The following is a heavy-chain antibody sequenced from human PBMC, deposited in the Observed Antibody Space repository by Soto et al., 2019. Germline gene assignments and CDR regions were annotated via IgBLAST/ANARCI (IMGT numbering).Heavy chain of an antibody. Sequence: QVQLVQSGAEVKKPGASVKVSCKASGYTFTSYYMHWVRQAPGQGLEWMGIINPSGGSTSYAPKFQGRVTMTGDTSTSTGDMELSSLRYADTAVYYCARGVFISTTIPSGFDPWGQGTLVTVSS. CDR2: INPSGGST. CDR1: GYTFTSYY. V-gene: IGHV1-46*01. J-gene: IGHJ5*02. CDR3: ARGVFISTTIPSGFDP. D-gene: IGHD3-22*01.